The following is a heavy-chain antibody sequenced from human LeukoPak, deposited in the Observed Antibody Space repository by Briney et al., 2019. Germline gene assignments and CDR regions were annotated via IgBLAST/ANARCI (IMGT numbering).Heavy chain of an antibody. CDR3: ASRLQSTGHDAFDI. V-gene: IGHV3-9*01. D-gene: IGHD2-21*02. Sequence: PGGSLRLSCAASGFTFDDYAMHWVRQAPGKGLEWVSGISWNSGSIGYADSVKGRFTISRDNAKNSLYLQMNSLRAEDTALYYCASRLQSTGHDAFDIWGQGTMVTVSS. CDR1: GFTFDDYA. J-gene: IGHJ3*02. CDR2: ISWNSGSI.